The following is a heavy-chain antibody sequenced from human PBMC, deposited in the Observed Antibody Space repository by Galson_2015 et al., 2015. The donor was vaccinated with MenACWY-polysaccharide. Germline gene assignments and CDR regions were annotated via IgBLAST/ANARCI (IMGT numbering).Heavy chain of an antibody. J-gene: IGHJ4*02. CDR2: ISSSAGTT. CDR3: AGVPGGGYGHVFDY. CDR1: GFTFSSSE. D-gene: IGHD5-18*01. Sequence: SLRLSCAASGFTFSSSEMTWVRQAPGKGLEWLSYISSSAGTTYYADSVRGRFTISRDNAKTSLYLQMNSLRAEDTAVYYCAGVPGGGYGHVFDYSRQGTLVTGSS. V-gene: IGHV3-48*03.